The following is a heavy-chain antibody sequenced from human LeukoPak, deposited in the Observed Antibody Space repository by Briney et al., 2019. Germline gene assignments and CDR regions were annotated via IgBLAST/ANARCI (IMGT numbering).Heavy chain of an antibody. D-gene: IGHD3-3*01. Sequence: GRSLRLSCAASGFTFSSYAMHWVRQAPGKGLEWVAVISYDGSNKYYADSVKGRFTISRDNSKNTLYLQMNSLRAEDTAVYYCAREIYDFWSGYFTGDNSFDYWGQGTLVTVSS. CDR1: GFTFSSYA. J-gene: IGHJ4*02. CDR2: ISYDGSNK. CDR3: AREIYDFWSGYFTGDNSFDY. V-gene: IGHV3-30-3*01.